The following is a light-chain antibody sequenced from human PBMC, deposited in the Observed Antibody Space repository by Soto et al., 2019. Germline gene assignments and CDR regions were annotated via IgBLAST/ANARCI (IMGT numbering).Light chain of an antibody. V-gene: IGLV2-23*01. CDR3: CSYVGSSTLV. CDR2: ESS. Sequence: QSALTQPASVSGSPGQSITISCTGTSSDVGSYNLVSWYRQHPGKAPKLMIYESSKRPSGLSNRFSGSKSDNTASLTISGLQAEDEADYYCCSYVGSSTLVFGGGTKVTVL. J-gene: IGLJ3*02. CDR1: SSDVGSYNL.